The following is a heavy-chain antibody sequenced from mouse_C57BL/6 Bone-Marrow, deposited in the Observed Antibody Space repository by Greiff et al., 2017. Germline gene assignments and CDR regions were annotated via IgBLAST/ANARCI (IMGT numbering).Heavy chain of an antibody. CDR1: GYAFSSSW. CDR2: IDPSDSYT. Sequence: QVQLKESGPELVKPGASVKISCKASGYAFSSSWMNWVKQRPGKGLEWIGEIDPSDSYTNYNQKFKGKSTLTVDKSSSTAYMQLSSLTSEDSAVYYCARFGISPAWFAYWGQGTLVTVSA. D-gene: IGHD2-4*01. V-gene: IGHV1S126*01. J-gene: IGHJ3*01. CDR3: ARFGISPAWFAY.